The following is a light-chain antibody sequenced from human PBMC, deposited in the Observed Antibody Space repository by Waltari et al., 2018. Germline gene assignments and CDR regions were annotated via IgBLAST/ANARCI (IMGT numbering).Light chain of an antibody. V-gene: IGLV2-23*01. J-gene: IGLJ3*02. CDR2: EAT. CDR3: CSYAGRTTWV. CDR1: TIDIGHYDL. Sequence: QSALTQPASVSGSPGQSITISCTGATIDIGHYDLVSWYQQYPGKAPKLIIYEATKRPSWVSNRFSASKAGNTSSLTISAVQPEDECFYHCCSYAGRTTWVFGGGTLLTVL.